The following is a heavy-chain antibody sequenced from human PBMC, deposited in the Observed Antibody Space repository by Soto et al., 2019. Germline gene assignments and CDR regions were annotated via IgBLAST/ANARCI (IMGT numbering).Heavy chain of an antibody. CDR3: ARVLYSSSWYWFDT. V-gene: IGHV4-31*03. D-gene: IGHD6-13*01. J-gene: IGHJ5*02. CDR1: GGSISSGGYY. Sequence: SETLSLTCTVSGGSISSGGYYWSWIRQHPGKGLEWIGYIYYSGSTYYNPSLKSRVTISVDTSKTQFSLKLSSVTAAATAVYYCARVLYSSSWYWFDTWGQGPLVTVPS. CDR2: IYYSGST.